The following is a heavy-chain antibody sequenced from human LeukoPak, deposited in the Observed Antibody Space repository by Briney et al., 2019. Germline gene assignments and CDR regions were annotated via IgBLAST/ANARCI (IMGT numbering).Heavy chain of an antibody. D-gene: IGHD2-2*01. J-gene: IGHJ3*02. CDR1: GYTFTGYY. CDR2: INPNSGGT. Sequence: ASVKVSCKASGYTFTGYYMHWVRQAPGQGLEWMGWINPNSGGTNYAQKFQGRVTMTRDTSISTAYMELSRLRSDDTAVYYCARERGYCSSTSCSEGAFDIWGQGTMVTVSS. CDR3: ARERGYCSSTSCSEGAFDI. V-gene: IGHV1-2*02.